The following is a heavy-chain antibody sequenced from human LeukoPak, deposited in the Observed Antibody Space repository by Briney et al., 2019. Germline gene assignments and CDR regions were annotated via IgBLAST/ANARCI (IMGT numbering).Heavy chain of an antibody. CDR3: ASGFQLVDTAMALDY. CDR2: ISYDGSNK. Sequence: PGGSLRLSSAASGFTFSSYAMHWVRQAPGKGLEWVAVISYDGSNKYYADSVKGRFTISRDNSKNTLYLEMNSLRAEDTAVYYCASGFQLVDTAMALDYWGQGTLVTVSS. D-gene: IGHD5-18*01. V-gene: IGHV3-30-3*01. J-gene: IGHJ4*02. CDR1: GFTFSSYA.